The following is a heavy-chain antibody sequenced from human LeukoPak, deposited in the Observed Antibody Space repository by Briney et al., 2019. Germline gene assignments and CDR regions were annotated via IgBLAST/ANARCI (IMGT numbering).Heavy chain of an antibody. CDR2: INPSGGST. D-gene: IGHD3-9*01. CDR3: ASHFGQGRYFVTLDY. CDR1: GYTFTSYY. J-gene: IGHJ4*02. Sequence: ASVKVSCKASGYTFTSYYMHWVRQAPGQGLEWMGIINPSGGSTSYAQKFQGRVTMTRDTSTSTVYIELSSLRSEDTAVYYCASHFGQGRYFVTLDYWGQGTLVTVSS. V-gene: IGHV1-46*01.